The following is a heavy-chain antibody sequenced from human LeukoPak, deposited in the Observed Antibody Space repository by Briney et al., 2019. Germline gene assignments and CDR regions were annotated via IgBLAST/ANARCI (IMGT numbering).Heavy chain of an antibody. J-gene: IGHJ4*02. CDR3: ARGAEGIAASDSSFDY. CDR2: ISTSSSYI. Sequence: GGSLRLSCAASGFTFSSYSMNWVRQAPGRGLEWVSSISTSSSYIHYADSMKGRITISRDNAKKLLYLQVNSLRAEDTAVYYCARGAEGIAASDSSFDYWGQGTLVSVSS. D-gene: IGHD6-13*01. V-gene: IGHV3-21*01. CDR1: GFTFSSYS.